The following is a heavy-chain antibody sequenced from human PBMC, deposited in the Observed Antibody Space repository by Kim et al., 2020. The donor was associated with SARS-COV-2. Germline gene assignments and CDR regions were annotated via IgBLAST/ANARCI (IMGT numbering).Heavy chain of an antibody. CDR1: GGSMTSYY. CDR2: VYSSGST. D-gene: IGHD1-20*01. CDR3: AREGPRYTWNGPLDY. V-gene: IGHV4-59*13. Sequence: SETLSLTCTVSGGSMTSYYWSWIRQPPGKGLEWIGHVYSSGSTDYNPSLKSRLTIAVDTSQNHFTLKLNSVTAADAAVYYCAREGPRYTWNGPLDYWGEGALVTVS. J-gene: IGHJ4*02.